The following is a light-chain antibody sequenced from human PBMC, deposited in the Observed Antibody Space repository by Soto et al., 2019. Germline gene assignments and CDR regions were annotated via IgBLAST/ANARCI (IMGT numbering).Light chain of an antibody. Sequence: QSVLTQPASVPGSPGQSITLSCTGTSGDVGSYNLVSWYQQHPGKAPKLMIYEGSKRPSGVSTRFSGSKSGNTASLTISGLQAEDEADYYCCSYSGSRTFVFGTGTKVTVL. V-gene: IGLV2-23*03. CDR1: SGDVGSYNL. CDR2: EGS. J-gene: IGLJ1*01. CDR3: CSYSGSRTFV.